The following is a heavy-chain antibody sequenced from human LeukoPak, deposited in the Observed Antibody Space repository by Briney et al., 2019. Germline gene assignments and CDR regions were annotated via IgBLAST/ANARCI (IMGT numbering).Heavy chain of an antibody. J-gene: IGHJ3*02. CDR3: ARDHRDYYDSSGPRGFDI. V-gene: IGHV4-31*03. D-gene: IGHD3-22*01. CDR1: GGSISSGGYY. Sequence: PSETLSLTCTVSGGSISSGGYYWSWIRQHPGKGLEWIGYIYYSGSTYYNPSLKSRVTISVDTSKNQFSLKLSSVTAADTAVYYCARDHRDYYDSSGPRGFDIWGQGTKVTVSS. CDR2: IYYSGST.